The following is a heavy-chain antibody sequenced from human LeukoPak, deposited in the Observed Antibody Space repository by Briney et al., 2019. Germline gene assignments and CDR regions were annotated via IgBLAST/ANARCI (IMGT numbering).Heavy chain of an antibody. CDR3: AKDIGQWLGKYYFDY. Sequence: GRSLRLSCAASGFTFDDYAMHWVRQAPGKGLEWVSGISWNSGSIGYADSVKGRFTISRDNAKNSLYLQMNSLRAEDTALHYCAKDIGQWLGKYYFDYWGQGTLVTVSS. D-gene: IGHD6-19*01. CDR1: GFTFDDYA. V-gene: IGHV3-9*01. CDR2: ISWNSGSI. J-gene: IGHJ4*02.